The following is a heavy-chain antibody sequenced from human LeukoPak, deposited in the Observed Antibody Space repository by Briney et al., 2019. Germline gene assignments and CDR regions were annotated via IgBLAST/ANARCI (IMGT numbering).Heavy chain of an antibody. CDR2: INHSGST. V-gene: IGHV4-34*01. CDR1: GGSFSGYY. Sequence: PSETLSLTCAVYGGSFSGYYWSWIRQPPGKGLEWIGEINHSGSTNYNPSHKSRVTISVDTSKNQFSLKLSSVTAADTAVYYCARHFTSEKGYCSGGSCYGEYYFDYWGQGTLVTVSS. J-gene: IGHJ4*02. CDR3: ARHFTSEKGYCSGGSCYGEYYFDY. D-gene: IGHD2-15*01.